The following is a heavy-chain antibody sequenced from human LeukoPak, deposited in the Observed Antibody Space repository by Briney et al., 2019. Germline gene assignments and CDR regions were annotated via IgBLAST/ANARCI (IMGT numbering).Heavy chain of an antibody. CDR2: ISWNSGSI. J-gene: IGHJ3*02. Sequence: PGRSLTLSCAASGFTFDDYAMHWVRQAPGKGLEWVSGISWNSGSIGYADSVKGRFTISRDNAKNSLYLQMNSLRAEDTALYYCAKDTTRELLEAFDIWGQGTMVTVSS. V-gene: IGHV3-9*01. D-gene: IGHD1-26*01. CDR1: GFTFDDYA. CDR3: AKDTTRELLEAFDI.